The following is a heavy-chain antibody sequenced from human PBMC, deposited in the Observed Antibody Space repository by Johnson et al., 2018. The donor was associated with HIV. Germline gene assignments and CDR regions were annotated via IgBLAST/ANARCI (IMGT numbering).Heavy chain of an antibody. Sequence: QVQLVESGGGLVKPGGSLRLSCAASGFNFSDYYMSWIRQAPGKGLEWVSYISSSGTTIYYADSVKGRFTISRDNAKNSLYLQMNSLRAEDTALYYCAKALRTGTPNDAFDIWGQGTMVTVSS. D-gene: IGHD3-10*01. CDR2: ISSSGTTI. V-gene: IGHV3-11*01. CDR3: AKALRTGTPNDAFDI. J-gene: IGHJ3*02. CDR1: GFNFSDYY.